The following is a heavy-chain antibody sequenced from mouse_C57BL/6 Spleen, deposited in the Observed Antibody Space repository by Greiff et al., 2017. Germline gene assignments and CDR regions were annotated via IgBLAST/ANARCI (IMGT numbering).Heavy chain of an antibody. V-gene: IGHV1-53*01. D-gene: IGHD3-2*02. CDR1: GYTFTSYW. J-gene: IGHJ3*01. CDR3: AKETPSQATLAY. CDR2: INPSNGGT. Sequence: QVQLQQPGTELVKPGASVKLSCKASGYTFTSYWMHWVKQRPGQGLEWIGNINPSNGGTNYNEKFKSKATLTVAKSSSTAYMQRSRLTSEDSAVYYCAKETPSQATLAYWGQGTLVTVSA.